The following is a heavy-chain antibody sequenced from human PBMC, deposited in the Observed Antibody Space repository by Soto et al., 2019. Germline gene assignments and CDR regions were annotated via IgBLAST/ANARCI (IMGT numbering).Heavy chain of an antibody. D-gene: IGHD2-2*01. V-gene: IGHV1-58*02. CDR1: GFTFTSSA. J-gene: IGHJ6*03. Sequence: SVKVSCKASGFTFTSSAMQWVRQARGQRLEWIGWIVVGSGNTNYAQKFQERVTITRDMSTSTAYMELSSLRSEDTAVYYCAAGLDERYHNSMVNYYMDVWGKGTTLTVSS. CDR3: AAGLDERYHNSMVNYYMDV. CDR2: IVVGSGNT.